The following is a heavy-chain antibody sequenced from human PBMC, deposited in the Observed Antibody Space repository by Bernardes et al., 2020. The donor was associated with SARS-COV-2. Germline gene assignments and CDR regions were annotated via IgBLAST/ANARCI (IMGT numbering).Heavy chain of an antibody. CDR3: AKDMDHSYYFDY. Sequence: GGSLRLSCAASGFTFNDYAMHWVRQAPGKGLAWVSGISWNSGSIGYADSVKGRFTISRDNAKNSLYLQMNSLRAEDTALYYCAKDMDHSYYFDYWGQGTLVIVSS. J-gene: IGHJ4*02. D-gene: IGHD6-6*01. V-gene: IGHV3-9*01. CDR1: GFTFNDYA. CDR2: ISWNSGSI.